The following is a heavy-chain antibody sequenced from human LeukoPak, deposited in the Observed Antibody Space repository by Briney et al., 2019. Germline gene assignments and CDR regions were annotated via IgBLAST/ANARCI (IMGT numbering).Heavy chain of an antibody. CDR2: IYHSGST. V-gene: IGHV4-4*02. D-gene: IGHD6-6*01. CDR3: ARLVRSSSSGHYYYMDV. Sequence: KASGTLSLTCAVSGGSISSSNWWSWVRQPPGKGLEWIGEIYHSGSTNYNPSLKSRVTISVDTSKNQFSLKLSSVTAADTAVYYCARLVRSSSSGHYYYMDVWGKGTTVTVSS. J-gene: IGHJ6*03. CDR1: GGSISSSNW.